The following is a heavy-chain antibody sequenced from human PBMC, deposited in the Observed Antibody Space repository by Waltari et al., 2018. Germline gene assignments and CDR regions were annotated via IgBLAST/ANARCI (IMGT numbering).Heavy chain of an antibody. CDR2: ISTSGSII. CDR3: AGSLDTSGY. CDR1: GFPFSDYY. V-gene: IGHV3-11*01. Sequence: QVRLVESGGGLVTPGRSLRLSCAASGFPFSDYYMSWIRQAPGKRLEWVAYISTSGSIIYYADSVKGRFTISRDNAKNSLYLQMNSLRAEDMAVYYCAGSLDTSGYWGQGTLVTVSS. D-gene: IGHD5-18*01. J-gene: IGHJ4*02.